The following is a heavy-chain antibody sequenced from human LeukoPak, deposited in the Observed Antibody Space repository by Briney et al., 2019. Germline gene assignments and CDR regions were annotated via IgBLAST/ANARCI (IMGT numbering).Heavy chain of an antibody. CDR2: INHSGST. Sequence: SETLSLTCAVYGGSFSGYYWSWIRQPPGKGLEWIGEINHSGSTNYNPSLKSRVTISVDTSKNQFSLKLSSVTAADTAVYYCARGNHGDYDEGSQLNWFDPWGQGTLVTVSS. D-gene: IGHD4-17*01. CDR3: ARGNHGDYDEGSQLNWFDP. CDR1: GGSFSGYY. J-gene: IGHJ5*02. V-gene: IGHV4-34*01.